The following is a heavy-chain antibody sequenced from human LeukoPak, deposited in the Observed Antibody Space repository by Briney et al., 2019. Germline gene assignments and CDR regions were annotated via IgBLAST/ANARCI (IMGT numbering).Heavy chain of an antibody. V-gene: IGHV1-69*04. J-gene: IGHJ4*02. CDR1: GGTFSSYA. CDR2: IIPILGIA. CDR3: AREWGYSSSHRFDY. Sequence: GASVKVSCKASGGTFSSYAISWVRQAPGQGLEWMGRIIPILGIANYAQKFQGRVTITADKSTSTAYMELSSLRSEDTAVYYCAREWGYSSSHRFDYWGQGTLVTVSS. D-gene: IGHD6-13*01.